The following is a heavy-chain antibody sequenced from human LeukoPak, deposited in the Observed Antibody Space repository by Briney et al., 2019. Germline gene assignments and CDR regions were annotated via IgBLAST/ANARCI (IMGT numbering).Heavy chain of an antibody. CDR3: ARGGCSSTSCSIFDY. D-gene: IGHD2-2*01. J-gene: IGHJ4*02. CDR2: IYHSGST. Sequence: SETLSLTCAVSGGSISSGGYSWSWIRQPPGKGLESIVYIYHSGSTYYNPSLKSRVTISVDRSKNQFSLKLSSVTAADTAVYYCARGGCSSTSCSIFDYWGQGTLVTVSS. V-gene: IGHV4-30-2*01. CDR1: GGSISSGGYS.